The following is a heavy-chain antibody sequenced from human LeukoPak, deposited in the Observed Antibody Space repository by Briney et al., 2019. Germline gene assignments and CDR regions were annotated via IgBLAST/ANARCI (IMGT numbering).Heavy chain of an antibody. J-gene: IGHJ6*02. D-gene: IGHD2-2*01. CDR1: GFSFSSYS. V-gene: IGHV3-7*03. CDR3: ARPYCSSANCLLMDV. CDR2: IKEDGSEK. Sequence: GGSLRLSCAASGFSFSSYSMNWVRQAPGKGLEWVANIKEDGSEKYYVDSVKGPFTMSRDNAKNSLYLQMNSLRAEDTAVYYCARPYCSSANCLLMDVWGQGTTVTVSS.